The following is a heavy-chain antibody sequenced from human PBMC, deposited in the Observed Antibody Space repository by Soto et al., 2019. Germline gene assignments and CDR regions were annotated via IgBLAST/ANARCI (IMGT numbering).Heavy chain of an antibody. CDR2: IKPDGSDK. J-gene: IGHJ4*02. CDR1: GFTFSAYW. D-gene: IGHD3-16*01. CDR3: ASGGHVDY. V-gene: IGHV3-7*05. Sequence: EVQLVESGGGLVQPGGSLRLSCAASGFTFSAYWMTWIRQAPGRGLEWVANIKPDGSDKFYVGSVKGRFTISRDNAKNSLYLQMNSLSAEDTAVYYCASGGHVDYCGQGTLVTASS.